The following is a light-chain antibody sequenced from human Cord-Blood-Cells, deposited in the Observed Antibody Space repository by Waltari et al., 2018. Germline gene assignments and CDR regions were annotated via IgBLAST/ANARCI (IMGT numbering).Light chain of an antibody. Sequence: QPALTQPASVSGSPGQSTTISCTGTSSDVGGYNSVSWYQTHPGKAPKLMIYEVSDQPSGVSNRFSGSKSGNTASLTISGLQAKDEADYYCSSYTSSSVVFGGGTKLTVL. CDR3: SSYTSSSVV. CDR1: SSDVGGYNS. CDR2: EVS. J-gene: IGLJ2*01. V-gene: IGLV2-14*01.